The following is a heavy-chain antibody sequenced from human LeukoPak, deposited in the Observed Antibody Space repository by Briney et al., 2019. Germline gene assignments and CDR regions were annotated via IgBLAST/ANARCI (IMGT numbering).Heavy chain of an antibody. V-gene: IGHV3-7*01. CDR3: ARELAVLLWCGRGDYFDY. CDR1: GFTLSSYW. D-gene: IGHD3-10*01. CDR2: IKQDGSEK. J-gene: IGHJ4*02. Sequence: PGGSLRLSCAASGFTLSSYWMSSVRQAPGKGLGWVATIKQDGSEKYYVDSVKGRFTISRDNAKNSLYLQMNSLRAEEMAVYYCARELAVLLWCGRGDYFDYWGQGTLVTVSS.